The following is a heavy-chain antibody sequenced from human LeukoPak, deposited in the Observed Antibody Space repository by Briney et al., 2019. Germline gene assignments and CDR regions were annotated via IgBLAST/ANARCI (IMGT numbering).Heavy chain of an antibody. CDR1: GFTFTTYA. CDR3: ASGITVFGVVITYYYYYMDV. D-gene: IGHD3-3*01. CDR2: ISYDGDKT. Sequence: GGSLRLSCAASGFTFTTYAMHWVRQAPGKGLEWVAVISYDGDKTYYADSVKGRFTISRDNSKNTLYLQVNSLRVEDTAVYYCASGITVFGVVITYYYYYMDVWGKGTTVSVSS. J-gene: IGHJ6*03. V-gene: IGHV3-30*04.